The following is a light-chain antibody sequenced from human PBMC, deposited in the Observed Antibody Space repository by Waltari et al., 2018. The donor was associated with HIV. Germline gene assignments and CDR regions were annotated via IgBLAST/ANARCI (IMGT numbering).Light chain of an antibody. CDR2: DVT. CDR1: NNDVGTYNY. J-gene: IGLJ3*02. V-gene: IGLV2-14*03. Sequence: QSALTQPASVSGSPGQSITISCTGTNNDVGTYNYVSWYQQHPGKAPKLMIYDVTDRPSVVSDRFSGSKSGNTASLTISGLQAEDEADYYCSSYTSSISLVFGGGTKVTVL. CDR3: SSYTSSISLV.